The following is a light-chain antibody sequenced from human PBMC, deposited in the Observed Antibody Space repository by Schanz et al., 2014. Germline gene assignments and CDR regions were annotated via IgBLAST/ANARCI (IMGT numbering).Light chain of an antibody. CDR2: AAS. CDR3: QEYYISPFT. CDR1: EDITVF. J-gene: IGKJ2*01. V-gene: IGKV1-9*01. Sequence: IQLTQSPSSLSASVGDRVTISCRASEDITVFLAWYQQRPGQAPKLLIYAASILQSGVPSRFSGSGSGTEFSLTISSLQPDDCATYYCQEYYISPFTFGRGTKLDIK.